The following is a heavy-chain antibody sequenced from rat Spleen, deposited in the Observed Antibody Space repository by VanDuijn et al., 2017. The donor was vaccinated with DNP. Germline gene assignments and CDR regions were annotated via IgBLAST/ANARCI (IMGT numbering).Heavy chain of an antibody. D-gene: IGHD4-2*01. CDR1: GFNFNDYW. J-gene: IGHJ2*01. Sequence: EVQLVESGGGLVQPGRSLKLSCAASGFNFNDYWMGWVRQAPGKGLEWVASITNTGDITYYSDSVKGRFSISRDNAKSTLYLQMDSLRSEDTATYYCARHLENYFDYWGQGVMVTVSS. CDR3: ARHLENYFDY. V-gene: IGHV5-31*01. CDR2: ITNTGDIT.